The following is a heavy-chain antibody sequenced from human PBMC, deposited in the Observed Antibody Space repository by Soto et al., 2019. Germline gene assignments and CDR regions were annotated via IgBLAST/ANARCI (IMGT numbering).Heavy chain of an antibody. V-gene: IGHV3-21*01. J-gene: IGHJ6*02. Sequence: EVQLVESGGGLVKPGGSLRLSCAASGFTFSSYSMNWVRQAPGKGLEWVSSISSSSSYIYYADSVKGRFTISRDNAKNSLYLQMNSLRAEDTAVYYCARDMRIHYYYYGMDVWGQGTTVTVSS. CDR1: GFTFSSYS. CDR3: ARDMRIHYYYYGMDV. CDR2: ISSSSSYI. D-gene: IGHD2-2*01.